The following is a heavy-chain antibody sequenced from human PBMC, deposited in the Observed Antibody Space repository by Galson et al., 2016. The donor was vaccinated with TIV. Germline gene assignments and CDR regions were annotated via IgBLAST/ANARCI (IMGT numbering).Heavy chain of an antibody. Sequence: ITWVRQAPGQLLECMGWVSPYNGNTKYTQQNQDRVTITADTSTNTAYMELRNFTSHDTAIYYCAIDWVPTRRRGIPDSWGQGTLVIVSS. D-gene: IGHD6-6*01. V-gene: IGHV1-18*01. J-gene: IGHJ4*02. CDR2: VSPYNGNT. CDR3: AIDWVPTRRRGIPDS.